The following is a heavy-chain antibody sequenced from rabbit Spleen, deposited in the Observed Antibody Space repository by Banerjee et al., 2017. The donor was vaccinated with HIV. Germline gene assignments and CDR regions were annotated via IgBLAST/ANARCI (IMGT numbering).Heavy chain of an antibody. D-gene: IGHD6-1*01. Sequence: QEQLEESGGGLVKPGASLTLTCKASGFSFSSGYYMSWVRQAPGKGLEWIGCIGAGSGDTWYASWAKGRFSISKASSTTVTLQMTSLTAADTATYFCASAYSDIYFNLWGPGTLVTVS. CDR1: GFSFSSGYY. J-gene: IGHJ4*01. CDR2: IGAGSGDT. CDR3: ASAYSDIYFNL. V-gene: IGHV1S45*01.